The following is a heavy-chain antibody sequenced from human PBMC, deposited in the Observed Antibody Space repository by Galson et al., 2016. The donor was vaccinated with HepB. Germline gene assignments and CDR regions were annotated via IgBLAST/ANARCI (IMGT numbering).Heavy chain of an antibody. V-gene: IGHV3-7*01. D-gene: IGHD3-9*01. CDR2: IKQDGSDK. J-gene: IGHJ2*01. CDR1: GCTFSRSW. Sequence: SLRLSCAASGCTFSRSWMSWVRQAPGKGLEWVANIKQDGSDKYYVDTVKGRFTISRDSAKNSLYLQMTSLRAEDTAMYYCARDLTPVFDLLTDQFRGWYLELWSRGTLVTVST. CDR3: ARDLTPVFDLLTDQFRGWYLEL.